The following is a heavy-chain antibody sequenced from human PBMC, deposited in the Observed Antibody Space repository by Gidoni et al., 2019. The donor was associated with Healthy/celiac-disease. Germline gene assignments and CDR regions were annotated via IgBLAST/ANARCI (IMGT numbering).Heavy chain of an antibody. D-gene: IGHD3-10*01. CDR2: IYTSGST. V-gene: IGHV4-61*02. J-gene: IGHJ6*03. CDR1: GGSISSGSYY. Sequence: QVQLQESGPGLVKPSQTLSLTCTVSGGSISSGSYYWSWIRQPAGKGLEWIGRIYTSGSTNYNPSLKSRVTMSVDTSKNQFSLKLSSVTAADTAVYYCARGTMVRGVIHYYYMDVWGKGTTVTVSS. CDR3: ARGTMVRGVIHYYYMDV.